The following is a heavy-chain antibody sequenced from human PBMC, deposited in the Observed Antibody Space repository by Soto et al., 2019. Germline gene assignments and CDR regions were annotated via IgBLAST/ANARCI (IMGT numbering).Heavy chain of an antibody. V-gene: IGHV1-2*02. J-gene: IGHJ6*02. Sequence: ASVKVSCKASGYTFTGYYMRWVRQAPGQGLEWMGWINPNSGGTNYAQKFQGRVTMTRNTSISTAYMELSSLRSEDTAVYYCARVGATNDYYYYGMDVWGQGTTVTVSS. CDR1: GYTFTGYY. CDR3: ARVGATNDYYYYGMDV. D-gene: IGHD1-26*01. CDR2: INPNSGGT.